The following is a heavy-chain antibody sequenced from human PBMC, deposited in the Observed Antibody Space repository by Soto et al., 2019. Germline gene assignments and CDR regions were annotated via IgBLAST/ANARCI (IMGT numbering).Heavy chain of an antibody. D-gene: IGHD4-17*01. CDR3: ARGTEWFDP. V-gene: IGHV3-30-3*01. CDR2: ISYDGSNK. J-gene: IGHJ5*02. Sequence: QVQLVESGGGVVQPGRSLRLSCAASGFTFSSYAMHWVRQAPGKGLEWVAVISYDGSNKYYADYVKGRFTISRDNSKNTLYLQMNSLRAEATAVYYCARGTEWFDPWGQGTLVTVSS. CDR1: GFTFSSYA.